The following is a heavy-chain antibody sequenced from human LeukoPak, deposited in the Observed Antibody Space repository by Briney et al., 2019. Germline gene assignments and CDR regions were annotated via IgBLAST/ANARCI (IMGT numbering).Heavy chain of an antibody. D-gene: IGHD2-2*01. CDR2: IKSKTDGGTT. CDR3: TTENYSTSCYYFDY. V-gene: IGHV3-15*01. J-gene: IGHJ4*02. CDR1: GFTFGDHA. Sequence: GGSLRLSCTAFGFTFGDHAISWVRQAPGKGLEWVGRIKSKTDGGTTDYAAPVKGRFTISRDDSKNTLYLQMNSLKTEDTAVYYCTTENYSTSCYYFDYWGQGTLVTVSS.